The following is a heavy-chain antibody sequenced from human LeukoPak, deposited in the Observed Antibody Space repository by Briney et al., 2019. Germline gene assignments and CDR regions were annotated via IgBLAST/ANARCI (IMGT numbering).Heavy chain of an antibody. CDR3: ARAQGRDGYNEGYYFDY. Sequence: KPSETLSLTCSVSGGSINCYYCSWIRQPPGRGLEWIGFMYYGGSTNYNPSLKSRVIISVDPSKNQFSLRLSSVAAADTAVYYCARAQGRDGYNEGYYFDYWGQGSLVTVSS. CDR1: GGSINCYY. D-gene: IGHD5-24*01. CDR2: MYYGGST. J-gene: IGHJ4*02. V-gene: IGHV4-59*01.